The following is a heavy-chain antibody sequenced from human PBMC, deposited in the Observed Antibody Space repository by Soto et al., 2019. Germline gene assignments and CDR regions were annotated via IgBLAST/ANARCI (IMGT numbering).Heavy chain of an antibody. V-gene: IGHV5-10-1*01. J-gene: IGHJ6*02. CDR3: ARHERQQLPRAGHYGMDV. CDR1: GYSFAGYW. Sequence: GESLKISCKGSGYSFAGYWITWVRQKPGKGLEWMGRIDPSDSQTYYNPSLKSRVTISVDTSKNQFSLKLSSVTAADTAVYYCARHERQQLPRAGHYGMDVWGQGTTVTVSS. D-gene: IGHD6-13*01. CDR2: IDPSDSQT.